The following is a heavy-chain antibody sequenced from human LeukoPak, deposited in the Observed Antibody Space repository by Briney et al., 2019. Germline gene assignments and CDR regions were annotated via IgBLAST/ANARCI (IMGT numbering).Heavy chain of an antibody. CDR2: INHSGST. D-gene: IGHD2-2*02. J-gene: IGHJ3*02. CDR1: GGSFSGYY. CDR3: ARARYRDAFDI. V-gene: IGHV4-34*01. Sequence: SETLSLTCAVYGGSFSGYYWSWIRQPPGKGLEWIGEINHSGSTNYNPSLKSRVTISVDTSKNQSSLKLSSVTAADTAVYYCARARYRDAFDIWGQGTMVTVSS.